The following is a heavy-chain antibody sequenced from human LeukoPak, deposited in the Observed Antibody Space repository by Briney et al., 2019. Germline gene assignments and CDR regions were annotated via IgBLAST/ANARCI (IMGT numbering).Heavy chain of an antibody. Sequence: PGGSLRLSCAASGFTFSDYYMSWIRQAPGKGLERVSYISSSGSTIYYADSVKGRFTISRDNAKNSLYLQMNSLRAEDTAVYYCARERAILAPFFDYWGQGTLVTVSS. D-gene: IGHD2-21*01. J-gene: IGHJ4*02. V-gene: IGHV3-11*01. CDR2: ISSSGSTI. CDR1: GFTFSDYY. CDR3: ARERAILAPFFDY.